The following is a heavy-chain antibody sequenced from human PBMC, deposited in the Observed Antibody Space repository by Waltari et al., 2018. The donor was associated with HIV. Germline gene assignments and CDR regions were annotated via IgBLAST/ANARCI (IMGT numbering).Heavy chain of an antibody. Sequence: VLLVESGGGVVQPGRSQRLSCAASGFSFSDFAMHWVRQSPDKRLDLLTAISYDATNKYYSDSVNGRFTVSRDNRKNTLYLQMNSLRPEDSGVYFCVRVGGRIPMIVVAPFGHWGQGTRVTVSS. CDR3: VRVGGRIPMIVVAPFGH. CDR1: GFSFSDFA. D-gene: IGHD3-22*01. V-gene: IGHV3-30-3*01. CDR2: ISYDATNK. J-gene: IGHJ4*02.